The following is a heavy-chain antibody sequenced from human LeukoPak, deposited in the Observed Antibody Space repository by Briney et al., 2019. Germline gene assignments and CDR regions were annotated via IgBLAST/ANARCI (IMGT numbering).Heavy chain of an antibody. CDR3: ARDPDGGNSQFDY. J-gene: IGHJ4*02. CDR2: INPNSGGT. CDR1: TFTGYY. D-gene: IGHD4-23*01. Sequence: ASVKVSCKAYTFTGYYMHWVRQAPGQGLEWMGWINPNSGGTNYAQKFQGRVTMTRDTSISTAYMELSRLRSDDTAVYYCARDPDGGNSQFDYWGQGTLVTVSS. V-gene: IGHV1-2*02.